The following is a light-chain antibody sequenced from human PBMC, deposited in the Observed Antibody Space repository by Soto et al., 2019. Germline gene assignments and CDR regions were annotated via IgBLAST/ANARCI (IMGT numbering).Light chain of an antibody. CDR1: QNINSK. CDR2: DAS. Sequence: MTQSPSTLSASVGDRVAITCRASQNINSKLAWYQQKPGQPPRLLIYDASTRATGIPARFSGSQSGTEFTLTISSLLSEDFAVYSCQQYNNWPLTFGGGTKVEIK. CDR3: QQYNNWPLT. J-gene: IGKJ4*01. V-gene: IGKV3D-15*01.